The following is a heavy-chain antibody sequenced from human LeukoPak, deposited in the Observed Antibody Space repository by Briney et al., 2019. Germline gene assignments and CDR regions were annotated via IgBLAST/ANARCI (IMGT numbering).Heavy chain of an antibody. CDR2: IRYDGSNK. CDR1: GFTFSSYG. CDR3: AREGAAAGTATYYYYYMDV. J-gene: IGHJ6*03. V-gene: IGHV3-30*02. Sequence: GGSLRLSCAASGFTFSSYGMHWVRQAPGKGLEWVAFIRYDGSNKYYADSVKGRFTISRDNSKNTLYLQMNSLRAEDTAVYYCAREGAAAGTATYYYYYMDVWGKGTTVTVSS. D-gene: IGHD6-13*01.